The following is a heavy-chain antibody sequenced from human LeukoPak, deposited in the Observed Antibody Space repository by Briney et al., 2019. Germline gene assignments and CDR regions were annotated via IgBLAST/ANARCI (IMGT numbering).Heavy chain of an antibody. CDR1: GFTFDDYA. CDR3: ARDWIGYCSSTSCWSFDY. CDR2: ISWNSGSI. V-gene: IGHV3-9*01. J-gene: IGHJ4*02. Sequence: GGSLRLSCAASGFTFDDYAMHWVRQAPGKGLEWVSGISWNSGSIGYADSVKGRFTISRDNAKNSLYLQMNSLRAEDTAVYYCARDWIGYCSSTSCWSFDYWGQGTLVTVSS. D-gene: IGHD2-2*03.